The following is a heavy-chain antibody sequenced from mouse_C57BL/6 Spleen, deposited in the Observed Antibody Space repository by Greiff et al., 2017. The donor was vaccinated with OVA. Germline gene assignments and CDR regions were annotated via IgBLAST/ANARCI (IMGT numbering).Heavy chain of an antibody. CDR2: FAPSDIYT. CDR1: GYTFTSYW. Sequence: FQLQQSGAELVKPGASVKLSCKASGYTFTSYWMQWVNQRPGQGLGWIGEFAPSDIYTNSNQKFKGKATLTVDTSSSTAYMQLSSLMSEDAAVYYCARRDYYAMDYWGQGTSVTVSS. J-gene: IGHJ4*01. D-gene: IGHD3-3*01. CDR3: ARRDYYAMDY. V-gene: IGHV1-50*01.